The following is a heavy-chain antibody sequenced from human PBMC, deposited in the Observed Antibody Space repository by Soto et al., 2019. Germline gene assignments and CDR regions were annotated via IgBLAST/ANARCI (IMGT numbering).Heavy chain of an antibody. J-gene: IGHJ4*02. Sequence: GGSLRLSCAASGFTVSSNYMSWVRQAPGKGLEWVSSISSTTNYIYYGDSMKGRFTISRDNAKNSLYLEMNSLRAEDMAVYYCARESEDLTSNFDYWGQGTLVTVSS. CDR2: ISSTTNYI. V-gene: IGHV3-21*06. CDR1: GFTVSSNY. CDR3: ARESEDLTSNFDY.